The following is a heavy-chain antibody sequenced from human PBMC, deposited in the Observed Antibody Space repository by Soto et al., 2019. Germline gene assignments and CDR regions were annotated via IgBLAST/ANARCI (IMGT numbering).Heavy chain of an antibody. CDR3: ARHWPDSYYDFWSGYNWFDP. J-gene: IGHJ5*02. V-gene: IGHV4-39*01. D-gene: IGHD3-3*01. CDR2: IYYSGST. CDR1: GGSISSSSYY. Sequence: SETLSLTCTVSGGSISSSSYYWGWIRQPPGKGLEWIGSIYYSGSTYYNPSLKSRVTISVDTSKNQFSLKLSSMTAADTAVYYCARHWPDSYYDFWSGYNWFDPWGQGTLVTVSS.